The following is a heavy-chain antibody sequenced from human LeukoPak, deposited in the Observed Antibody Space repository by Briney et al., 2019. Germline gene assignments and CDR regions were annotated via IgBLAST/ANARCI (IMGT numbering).Heavy chain of an antibody. D-gene: IGHD3-3*01. CDR2: IYTSGST. CDR3: ARGRRPYYDFWSGYYPLDY. V-gene: IGHV4-61*02. J-gene: IGHJ4*02. Sequence: PSQTLSLTCTVSGGSISSGSYYWSWIRQPAGKGREWIGRIYTSGSTNYNPSLKSRVTISVDTSKNQFSLKLSSVTAADTAVYYCARGRRPYYDFWSGYYPLDYWGQGTLVTVSS. CDR1: GGSISSGSYY.